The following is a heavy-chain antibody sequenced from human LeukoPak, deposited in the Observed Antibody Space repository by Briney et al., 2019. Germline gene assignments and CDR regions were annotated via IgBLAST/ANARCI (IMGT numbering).Heavy chain of an antibody. Sequence: GGSLRLSCAASGFTFSNAWMSWVRQAPGKGLEWVSRINSDGSSISYADSVKGRFTISRDNAKNTLYLQMNSLRAEDTAVYYCAVIGGYYRYYYMDVWGKGTTVTVSS. V-gene: IGHV3-74*01. CDR3: AVIGGYYRYYYMDV. D-gene: IGHD3-22*01. CDR2: INSDGSSI. J-gene: IGHJ6*03. CDR1: GFTFSNAW.